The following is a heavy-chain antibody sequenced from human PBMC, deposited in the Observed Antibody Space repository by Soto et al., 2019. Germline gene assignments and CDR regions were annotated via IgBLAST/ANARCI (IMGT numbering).Heavy chain of an antibody. CDR2: ISGLGRVI. D-gene: IGHD3-10*01. CDR3: ARGDSFVYAMDV. Sequence: EVQLVESGGGLVQPGGSLRLSCVASGFTFTSYEMSWVRQAPGKGLEWVSYISGLGRVIHYANSVQGRFTISRANDKNSLYLQMSSLRDEDAGVYYCARGDSFVYAMDVWGQGTTVTV. CDR1: GFTFTSYE. J-gene: IGHJ6*02. V-gene: IGHV3-48*03.